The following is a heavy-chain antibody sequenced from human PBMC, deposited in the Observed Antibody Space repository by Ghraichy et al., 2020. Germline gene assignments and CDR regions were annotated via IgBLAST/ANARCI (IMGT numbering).Heavy chain of an antibody. CDR1: GFTFSSYW. J-gene: IGHJ3*02. CDR3: ARVPISAARMALDI. Sequence: LSLTCAASGFTFSSYWMSWVRQAPGKGLEWVANIKQDGSEKYYVDSVKGRFTISRDNAKNSLYLQMNSLRAEDTAVYYCARVPISAARMALDIWGQGTMVTVSS. V-gene: IGHV3-7*03. D-gene: IGHD5-18*01. CDR2: IKQDGSEK.